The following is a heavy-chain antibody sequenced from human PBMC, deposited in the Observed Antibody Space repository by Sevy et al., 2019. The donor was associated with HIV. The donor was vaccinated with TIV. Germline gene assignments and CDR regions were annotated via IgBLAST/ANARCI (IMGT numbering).Heavy chain of an antibody. CDR2: MNPNSGNT. CDR1: GYTFTSHD. Sequence: ASVKVSCKASGYTFTSHDINWVRQATGQGLEWMGWMNPNSGNTGYAQKFLGRVTMTRNTSNTTANMDLSSLTSEDTAVYYCARGREWEQIKSYFNYYYYMDVWGKGTTVTVSS. V-gene: IGHV1-8*01. J-gene: IGHJ6*03. D-gene: IGHD3-10*01. CDR3: ARGREWEQIKSYFNYYYYMDV.